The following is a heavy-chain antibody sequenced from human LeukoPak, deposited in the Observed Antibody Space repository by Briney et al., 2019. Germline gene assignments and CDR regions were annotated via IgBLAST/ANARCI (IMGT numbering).Heavy chain of an antibody. J-gene: IGHJ4*02. V-gene: IGHV3-7*01. D-gene: IGHD1-26*01. CDR1: GFTFSTYW. CDR3: ARDASSGSYYFDY. CDR2: IKLDGSET. Sequence: PGGSLRLSCAASGFTFSTYWMSWVRQAPGKGLEWVANIKLDGSETYSVDSVKGRFTISTDNAKTSLYLQMNSLRAEDTAVYYCARDASSGSYYFDYWGQGTLVTVSS.